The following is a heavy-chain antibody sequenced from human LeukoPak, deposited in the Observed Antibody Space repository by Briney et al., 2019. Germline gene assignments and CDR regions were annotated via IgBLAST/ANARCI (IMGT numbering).Heavy chain of an antibody. Sequence: GASVKVSFKSSGYTFTSYDINWVRQATGQGLEWVGWMNPNSGNTGYAETLQGRVTMTRNTSISTAYMELRSLRSEEKAVYYCAREQGRRAVALGYWGKGTLVTVSS. V-gene: IGHV1-8*01. J-gene: IGHJ4*02. CDR1: GYTFTSYD. CDR3: AREQGRRAVALGY. CDR2: MNPNSGNT. D-gene: IGHD6-19*01.